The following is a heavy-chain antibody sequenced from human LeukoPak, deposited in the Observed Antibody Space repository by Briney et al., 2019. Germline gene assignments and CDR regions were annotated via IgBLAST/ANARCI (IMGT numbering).Heavy chain of an antibody. CDR3: ARGLTVGAVLPYGMDV. D-gene: IGHD3-10*01. CDR1: GFTFTTYR. CDR2: ISSSSSYT. V-gene: IGHV3-21*01. J-gene: IGHJ6*02. Sequence: KSGGSLRLSCAASGFTFTTYRMEWVRQAPGKGLEWVSSISSSSSYTYYADSVKGRFTISRDNAKNSLYLQMNSLRAEDTAVYYCARGLTVGAVLPYGMDVWGQGTTVTVSS.